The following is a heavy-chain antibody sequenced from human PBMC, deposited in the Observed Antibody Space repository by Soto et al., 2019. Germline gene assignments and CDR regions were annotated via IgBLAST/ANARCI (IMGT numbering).Heavy chain of an antibody. CDR3: VRDRDSDTWPSRDV. J-gene: IGHJ6*02. D-gene: IGHD1-26*01. CDR2: ISAKNGDT. Sequence: QVHLVQSGAELKKPGASVRVSCKASGYSFTRNGISWVRQAPGQGREWMGWISAKNGDTSYAQKFQGRVIMTTDTSTSTAYMELRSLRSDDTAVYYCVRDRDSDTWPSRDVWGQGTTVTVSS. V-gene: IGHV1-18*01. CDR1: GYSFTRNG.